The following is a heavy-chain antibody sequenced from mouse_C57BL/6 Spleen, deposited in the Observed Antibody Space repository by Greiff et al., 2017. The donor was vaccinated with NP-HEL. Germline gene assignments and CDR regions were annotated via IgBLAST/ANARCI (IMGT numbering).Heavy chain of an antibody. J-gene: IGHJ4*01. CDR2: IDPSDSYT. D-gene: IGHD2-3*01. V-gene: IGHV1-69*01. CDR1: GYTFTSYW. CDR3: ARREDGPHAMDY. Sequence: VQLQQPGAELVMPGASVKLSCKASGYTFTSYWMHWVKQRPGQGLEWIGEIDPSDSYTNYNQKFKGKSTLTVDKSSSTAYMQLSSLTSEDSAVYYCARREDGPHAMDYWGQGTSVTVSS.